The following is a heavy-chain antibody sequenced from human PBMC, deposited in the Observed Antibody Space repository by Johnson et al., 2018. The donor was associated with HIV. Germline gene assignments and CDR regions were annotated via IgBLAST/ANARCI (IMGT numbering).Heavy chain of an antibody. CDR3: SKAYPGYSSDCDDAFDI. D-gene: IGHD6-19*01. Sequence: QVQLVESGGGVVQPGGSLRLSCAASGFTFSSYGMHWVRQAPGKGLEWVAFIRYDGSNKYYADSVKGRFTISRYNSKNTLYLQMNSLRAEDTAVYYCSKAYPGYSSDCDDAFDIWGQGTMVTVSS. CDR1: GFTFSSYG. CDR2: IRYDGSNK. V-gene: IGHV3-30*02. J-gene: IGHJ3*02.